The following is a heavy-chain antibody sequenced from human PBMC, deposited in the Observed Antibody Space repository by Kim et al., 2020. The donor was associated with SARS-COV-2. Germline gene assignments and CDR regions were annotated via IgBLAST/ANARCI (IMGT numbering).Heavy chain of an antibody. CDR3: AGYSSSWLVNYYYYGMDV. CDR1: GGSISSYY. Sequence: SETLFLTCTVSGGSISSYYWSWIRQPPGKGLEWIGYIYYSGSTNYNPSLKSRVTISVDTSKNQFSLKLSSVTAADTAVYYCAGYSSSWLVNYYYYGMDVWGQGTTVTVSS. V-gene: IGHV4-59*01. J-gene: IGHJ6*02. CDR2: IYYSGST. D-gene: IGHD6-13*01.